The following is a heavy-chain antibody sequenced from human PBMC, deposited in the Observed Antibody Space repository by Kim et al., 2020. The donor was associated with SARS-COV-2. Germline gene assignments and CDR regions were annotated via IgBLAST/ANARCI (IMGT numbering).Heavy chain of an antibody. Sequence: STYYADSVKGRFTISRDNSKNTLYLQLSSLRGEDTAVYYCASSLEGPFDYWGQGTLVTVSS. D-gene: IGHD1-1*01. V-gene: IGHV3-64D*09. J-gene: IGHJ4*02. CDR3: ASSLEGPFDY. CDR2: ST.